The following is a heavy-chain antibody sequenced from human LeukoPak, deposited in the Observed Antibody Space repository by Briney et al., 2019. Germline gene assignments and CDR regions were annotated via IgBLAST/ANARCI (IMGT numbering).Heavy chain of an antibody. J-gene: IGHJ3*01. V-gene: IGHV1-46*01. CDR1: GYSLTTQY. Sequence: ASVRVSCRASGYSLTTQYMHWVRQASGQPPEWMGAIDPSGGTTRYAQKFQGRVTMTRDTSTSTVHMELSRLRYDDTAVYYCARDRARVGTKDDAFDVWGRGTMVIVSS. CDR2: IDPSGGTT. CDR3: ARDRARVGTKDDAFDV. D-gene: IGHD3-10*01.